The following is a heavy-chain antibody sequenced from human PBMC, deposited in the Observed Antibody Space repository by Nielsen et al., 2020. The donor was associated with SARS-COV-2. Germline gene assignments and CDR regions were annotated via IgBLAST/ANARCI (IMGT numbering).Heavy chain of an antibody. CDR1: GFTFSSYG. CDR2: IWYDGSNK. D-gene: IGHD3-16*01. Sequence: GESLKISCAASGFTFSSYGMHWVRQAPGKGLEWVAVIWYDGSNKYYADSVKGRSTISRDNSKNTLYLQMNSLRAEDTAVYYCAKHYVWPVDAFDIWGQGTMVTVSS. J-gene: IGHJ3*02. V-gene: IGHV3-33*06. CDR3: AKHYVWPVDAFDI.